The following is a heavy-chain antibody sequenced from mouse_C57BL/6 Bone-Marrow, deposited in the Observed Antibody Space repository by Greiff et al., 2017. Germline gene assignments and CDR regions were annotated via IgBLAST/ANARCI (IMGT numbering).Heavy chain of an antibody. V-gene: IGHV5-6*02. D-gene: IGHD1-1*01. CDR3: ARAYYYGSWFAY. CDR1: GFTFSSYG. J-gene: IGHJ3*01. Sequence: DVKLVESGGDLVKPGGSLKLSCAASGFTFSSYGMSWVRQTPDKRLEWVATISSGGSYTYSPDSVKGRFTISRDNAKNTLYLQMSSLKSEDTAMYYCARAYYYGSWFAYWVQGTLVTVSA. CDR2: ISSGGSYT.